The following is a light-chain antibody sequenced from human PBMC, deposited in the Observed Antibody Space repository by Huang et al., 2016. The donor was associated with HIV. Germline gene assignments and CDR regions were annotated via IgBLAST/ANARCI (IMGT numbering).Light chain of an antibody. CDR3: QQYGSSPWT. J-gene: IGKJ1*01. CDR2: ATS. V-gene: IGKV3-20*01. CDR1: QSLSSSY. Sequence: EIVLTQSPGTLSLSLGDRATLSCRASQSLSSSYLAWYQQKTGQAPRLLIYATSSRATGSPDGFSGRASGTDVTLTIGRLEPEDLAVYYCQQYGSSPWTFGQGTKVEIQ.